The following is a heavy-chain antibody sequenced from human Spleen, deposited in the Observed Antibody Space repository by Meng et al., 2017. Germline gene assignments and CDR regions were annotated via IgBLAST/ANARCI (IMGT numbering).Heavy chain of an antibody. CDR2: IYYSGGT. V-gene: IGHV4-39*01. CDR1: GGSISSSGYY. CDR3: ARVGYCSGGSCYWFDP. Sequence: QLQLQESGPGLVKPSETLSLTCTVSGGSISSSGYYWGWIRQSPGKELEWIGSIYYSGGTYYNPSLKSRVTLSVDTSKNQFSLKLTSVTAADTAVYYCARVGYCSGGSCYWFDPWGQGTLVTVSS. J-gene: IGHJ5*02. D-gene: IGHD2-15*01.